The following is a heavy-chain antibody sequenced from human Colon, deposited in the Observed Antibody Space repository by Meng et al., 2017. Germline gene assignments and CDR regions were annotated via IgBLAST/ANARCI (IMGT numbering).Heavy chain of an antibody. CDR1: GGSISSYY. CDR2: IYHSATT. D-gene: IGHD5-24*01. J-gene: IGHJ4*02. CDR3: ARDNDGGSPFDY. Sequence: SETLSLTCTVSGGSISSYYWSWIRQPPGKGLEWIGYIYHSATTNYNPSLKSRVTISVDSSNNQFSLKLSSVTAADTAVYYCARDNDGGSPFDYWGQGTLVTVSS. V-gene: IGHV4-59*01.